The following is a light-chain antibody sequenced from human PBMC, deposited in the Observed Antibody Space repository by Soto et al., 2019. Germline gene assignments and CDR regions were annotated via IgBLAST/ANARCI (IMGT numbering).Light chain of an antibody. J-gene: IGLJ1*01. CDR2: DVT. CDR1: SSDVGGYNY. CDR3: CSYAGTYIGYV. V-gene: IGLV2-11*01. Sequence: QSVLTQPRSVSGSPGQSVTISRTGTSSDVGGYNYVSWYQQYPGKAPKLMIYDVTKRPSGVPDRFSGSKYGNTASLSISGLQAEDEADYYCCSYAGTYIGYVFGSGTKVTVL.